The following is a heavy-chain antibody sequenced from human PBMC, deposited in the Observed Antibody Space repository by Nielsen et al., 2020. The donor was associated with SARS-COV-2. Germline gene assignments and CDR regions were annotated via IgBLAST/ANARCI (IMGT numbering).Heavy chain of an antibody. Sequence: KVSCKASGYTFTSYWISWVRQMPGKGLEWMGRIDPSDSYTNYSPSFQGHVTISADKSISTAYLQWSSLKASDTAMYYCARLEYCSSTSCYTFDYWGQGTLVTVSS. J-gene: IGHJ4*02. CDR3: ARLEYCSSTSCYTFDY. CDR1: GYTFTSYW. V-gene: IGHV5-10-1*01. CDR2: IDPSDSYT. D-gene: IGHD2-2*02.